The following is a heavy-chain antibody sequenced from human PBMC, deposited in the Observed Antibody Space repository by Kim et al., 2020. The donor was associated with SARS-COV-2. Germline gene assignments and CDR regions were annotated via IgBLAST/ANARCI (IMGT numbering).Heavy chain of an antibody. V-gene: IGHV1-69*13. D-gene: IGHD3-10*01. CDR2: IIPIFGTA. CDR1: GGTFSSYA. Sequence: SVKVSCKASGGTFSSYAISWVRQAPGQGLEWMGGIIPIFGTANYAQKFQGRVTITADESTSTAYMELSSLRSEDTAVYYCARDQKIFGSGPYYYYGMDVWGQGTTVTVSS. CDR3: ARDQKIFGSGPYYYYGMDV. J-gene: IGHJ6*02.